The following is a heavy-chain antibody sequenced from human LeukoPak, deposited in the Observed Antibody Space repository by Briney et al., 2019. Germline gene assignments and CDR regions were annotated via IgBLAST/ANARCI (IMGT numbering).Heavy chain of an antibody. V-gene: IGHV3-72*01. D-gene: IGHD1-26*01. CDR3: ARGGNSRSPGQYYYYYGMDV. CDR1: GFAFSRYG. Sequence: LRLYPAACGFAFSRYGLQWARHAQGKGLGWVGRSRNRANSYTTEYEASVKGRLIISRDESKDSLYLQMHSLKTEDTAVDYCARGGNSRSPGQYYYYYGMDVWGQGTTVTVSS. J-gene: IGHJ6*02. CDR2: SRNRANSYTT.